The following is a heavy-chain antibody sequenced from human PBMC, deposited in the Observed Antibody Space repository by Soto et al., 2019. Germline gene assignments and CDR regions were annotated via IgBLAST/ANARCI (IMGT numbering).Heavy chain of an antibody. Sequence: PSETLSLTCTVSGGSISSSSYYWGWIRQPPGKGLEWIGSIYYSGSTYYNPSLKSRVTISVDTSKNQFSLELSSVPAADTAVYYCARRGYDFWSGYYGWFDPWGQGTLVTVSS. D-gene: IGHD3-3*01. CDR3: ARRGYDFWSGYYGWFDP. CDR1: GGSISSSSYY. V-gene: IGHV4-39*01. CDR2: IYYSGST. J-gene: IGHJ5*02.